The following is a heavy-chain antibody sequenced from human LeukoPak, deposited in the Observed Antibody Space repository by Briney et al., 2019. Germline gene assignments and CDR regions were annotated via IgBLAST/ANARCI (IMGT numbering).Heavy chain of an antibody. J-gene: IGHJ1*01. CDR1: GFTFSRYW. D-gene: IGHD3-22*01. Sequence: PGGSLRLSCEASGFTFSRYWMHCVRQAPGKGLVWVSRIKSDGKTNYAGSVKGRFTISRDNAKNTVSLQMDSLRAEDTGVYYCARAPSEVGGYYPEYFRHWGQGTLVTVSS. V-gene: IGHV3-74*01. CDR2: IKSDGKT. CDR3: ARAPSEVGGYYPEYFRH.